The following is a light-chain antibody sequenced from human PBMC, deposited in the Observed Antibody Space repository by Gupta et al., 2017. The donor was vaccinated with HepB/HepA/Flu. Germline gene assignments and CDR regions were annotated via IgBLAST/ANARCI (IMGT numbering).Light chain of an antibody. V-gene: IGKV3-20*01. CDR2: GTS. J-gene: IGKJ3*01. Sequence: IVLTQSPGPLSLSPGERATLSCRASQSVRSSYLAWYQQKPGQAPRLLIYGTSSRAAGIPDRFSGSGSGTEFTLTISRREPEDFAVCYCQQEGSSSFTFGHGTNVDIK. CDR3: QQEGSSSFT. CDR1: QSVRSSY.